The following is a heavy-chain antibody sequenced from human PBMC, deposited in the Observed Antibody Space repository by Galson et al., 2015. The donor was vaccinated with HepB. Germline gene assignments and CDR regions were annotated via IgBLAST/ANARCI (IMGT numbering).Heavy chain of an antibody. CDR1: GFTFSSYA. CDR3: ARGMIQLWLQGY. V-gene: IGHV3-30-3*01. J-gene: IGHJ4*02. CDR2: ISYDGSNK. D-gene: IGHD5-18*01. Sequence: SLRLSCAASGFTFSSYAMHWVRQAPGKGLEWVAVISYDGSNKYYADSVKGRFTISRDNSKNTLYLQMNSLRAEDTAVYYCARGMIQLWLQGYWGQGTLVTVSS.